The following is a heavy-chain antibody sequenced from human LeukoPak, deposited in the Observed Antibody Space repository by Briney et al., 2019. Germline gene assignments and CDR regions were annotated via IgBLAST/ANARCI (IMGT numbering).Heavy chain of an antibody. CDR1: GFTFSSYS. CDR2: ISSSSSYI. J-gene: IGHJ6*03. Sequence: GGSLRLSCAASGFTFSSYSMNWVRQAPGKGLEWVSSISSSSSYIYYADSVKGRFTISRDNAKNSLYLQMNSLRAEDTAVYYCARLEGANSYYYYYMDVWAKGPRSPSP. CDR3: ARLEGANSYYYYYMDV. V-gene: IGHV3-21*01. D-gene: IGHD1-26*01.